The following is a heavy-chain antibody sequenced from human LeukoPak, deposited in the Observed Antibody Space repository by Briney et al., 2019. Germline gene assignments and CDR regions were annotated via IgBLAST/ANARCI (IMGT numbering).Heavy chain of an antibody. Sequence: PGGSLRLSCAASGFTFSSYGMHWVRQAPGKGLERVAVISYDGSNKYYADSVKGRFTISRDNSKNTLYLQMNSLRAEDTAVYYCAKDLGMAATRDYYYYGMDVWGQGTTVTVSS. J-gene: IGHJ6*02. CDR3: AKDLGMAATRDYYYYGMDV. V-gene: IGHV3-30*18. D-gene: IGHD1-14*01. CDR2: ISYDGSNK. CDR1: GFTFSSYG.